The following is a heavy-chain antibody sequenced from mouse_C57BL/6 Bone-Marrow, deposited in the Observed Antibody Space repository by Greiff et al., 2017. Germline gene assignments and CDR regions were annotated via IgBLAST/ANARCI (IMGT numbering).Heavy chain of an antibody. Sequence: QVQLQPSGAELVRPGTSVKVSCQASGYAFTNYLIEWVKQRPGQGLEWIGVINPGSGGTNYNEKFKGKATLTADNSSSTAYMQLSSLTSEDSAVYFCARSAQDYWGQGTTLTVSS. J-gene: IGHJ2*01. CDR1: GYAFTNYL. CDR3: ARSAQDY. CDR2: INPGSGGT. V-gene: IGHV1-54*01.